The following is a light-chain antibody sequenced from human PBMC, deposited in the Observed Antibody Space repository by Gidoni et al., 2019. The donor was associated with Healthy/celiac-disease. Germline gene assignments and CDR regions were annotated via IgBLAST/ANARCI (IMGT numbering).Light chain of an antibody. CDR1: QSVSSY. V-gene: IGKV3-11*01. CDR2: DAS. Sequence: ASQSVSSYLAWYQQKPGQAPRLLIYDASNRATGIPARFSGSGSGTDFTLTISSLEPEDCAVYYCQQRSNWPPITFGQGTRLEIK. J-gene: IGKJ5*01. CDR3: QQRSNWPPIT.